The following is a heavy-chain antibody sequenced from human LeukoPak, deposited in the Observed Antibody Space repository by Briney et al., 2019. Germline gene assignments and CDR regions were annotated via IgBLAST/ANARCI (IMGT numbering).Heavy chain of an antibody. D-gene: IGHD6-13*01. CDR1: GFTFGGYA. Sequence: GGSLRLSCTASGFTFGGYAMTWVRQAPGKGLEWVSSISGGSEDSYYADSVKGRFTISRDNSRSTLCLQMNSLRADDTAVYYCGRTIAQYSNSWLYYFYGLDVWDQGTTVTVSS. CDR3: GRTIAQYSNSWLYYFYGLDV. J-gene: IGHJ6*02. V-gene: IGHV3-23*01. CDR2: ISGGSEDS.